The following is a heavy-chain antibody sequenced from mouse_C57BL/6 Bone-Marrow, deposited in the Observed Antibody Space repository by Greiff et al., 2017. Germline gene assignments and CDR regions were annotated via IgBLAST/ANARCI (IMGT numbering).Heavy chain of an antibody. CDR2: ISSGGSYT. D-gene: IGHD1-1*02. CDR1: GFTFSSYG. CDR3: ARHRWERYFDV. Sequence: EVKLMESGGDLVKPGGSLKLSCAASGFTFSSYGMSWVRQTPDTRLEWVATISSGGSYTYYPDSVKGRFTISRDNAKNTLYLQMSSLKSEETAMYYCARHRWERYFDVWGTGTTVTVSS. J-gene: IGHJ1*03. V-gene: IGHV5-6*01.